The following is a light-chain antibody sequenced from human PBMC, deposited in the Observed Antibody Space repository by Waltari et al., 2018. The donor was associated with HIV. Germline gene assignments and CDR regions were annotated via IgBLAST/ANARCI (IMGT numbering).Light chain of an antibody. Sequence: QSVLTQPPSVSGTPGQNVTIPCSGSSSNIGSNIVNWYQQLPGAAPNRLISSNDQRPSGVPDRFSGSKSGTSASLAISGLQSADEADYYCAAWDDSLNGMFGGGTRLTVL. CDR3: AAWDDSLNGM. CDR2: SND. CDR1: SSNIGSNI. J-gene: IGLJ3*02. V-gene: IGLV1-44*01.